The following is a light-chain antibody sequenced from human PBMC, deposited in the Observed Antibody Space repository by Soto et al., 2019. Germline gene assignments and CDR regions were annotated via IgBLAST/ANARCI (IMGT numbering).Light chain of an antibody. J-gene: IGLJ1*01. V-gene: IGLV2-14*03. Sequence: QSALTQPASVSDSPGQSITISCTGTSSDVGGSNFVSWYQQHPGKPPKLIIYDVANRPSGVSNRFSGSKSGSTASLITSRLQTEDEADYYCSSYTDSSNYVFGTGTKVTVL. CDR1: SSDVGGSNF. CDR3: SSYTDSSNYV. CDR2: DVA.